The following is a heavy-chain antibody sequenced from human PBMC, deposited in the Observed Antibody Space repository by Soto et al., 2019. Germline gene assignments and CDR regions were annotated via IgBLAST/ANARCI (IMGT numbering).Heavy chain of an antibody. CDR2: IIPVFGTP. J-gene: IGHJ4*02. V-gene: IGHV1-69*06. D-gene: IGHD6-13*01. CDR1: GYSFSSHA. CDR3: ARGGALSTSWYWGDGPDS. Sequence: QVQLEQSGSEVKKSGSSVKVSCKASGYSFSSHAITWVRQAPGQGLEWMGGIIPVFGTPSCAQKFQGRVTISADKSTNTSYLELRSLRSEDTAVYYCARGGALSTSWYWGDGPDSWGQGTQVTVSS.